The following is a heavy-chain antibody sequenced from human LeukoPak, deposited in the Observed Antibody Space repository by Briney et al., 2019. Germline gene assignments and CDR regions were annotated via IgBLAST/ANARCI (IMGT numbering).Heavy chain of an antibody. CDR3: ARDRVRGNSNPFFDY. CDR2: FYNSGST. V-gene: IGHV4-59*01. D-gene: IGHD4-11*01. J-gene: IGHJ4*02. Sequence: PSETLSLTCTVSGGSISIYYWSWIRQPPGKALEWIGYFYNSGSTDYNPSLRSRVTISVDTSKNQFSLKLSPVTAADTAVYYCARDRVRGNSNPFFDYWGQGTLVTVSS. CDR1: GGSISIYY.